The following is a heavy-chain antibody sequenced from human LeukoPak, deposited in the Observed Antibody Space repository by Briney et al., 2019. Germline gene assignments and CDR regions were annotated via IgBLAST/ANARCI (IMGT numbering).Heavy chain of an antibody. V-gene: IGHV3-7*01. D-gene: IGHD3-9*01. J-gene: IGHJ4*02. CDR3: VGSNYDILTGYYPRRGFLFDY. CDR2: IKQDGSEK. Sequence: PGGSLRLSCAASGFTFSSYWMSWVRQAPGKGLEWVANIKQDGSEKYYVDSVKGRFTISRDNAKNSLYLQMNSLRAEDTAVYYCVGSNYDILTGYYPRRGFLFDYWGQGTLVTVSS. CDR1: GFTFSSYW.